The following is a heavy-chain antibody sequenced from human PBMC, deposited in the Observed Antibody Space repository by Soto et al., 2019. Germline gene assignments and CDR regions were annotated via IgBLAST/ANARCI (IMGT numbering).Heavy chain of an antibody. J-gene: IGHJ4*02. Sequence: GGSLRLSCAASGFTFSDYYRSWIRQAPGKGLEWISYSSNSGTFSRYADSVKGRFSISRDNTKNLLYLQMNSLRAEDTAVYYCARSGDNYNRLDYWGQGTPVTVYS. V-gene: IGHV3-11*06. D-gene: IGHD1-1*01. CDR2: SSNSGTFS. CDR1: GFTFSDYY. CDR3: ARSGDNYNRLDY.